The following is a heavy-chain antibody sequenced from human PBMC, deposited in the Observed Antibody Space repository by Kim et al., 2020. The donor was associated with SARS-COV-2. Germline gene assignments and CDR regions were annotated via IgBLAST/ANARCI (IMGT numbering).Heavy chain of an antibody. CDR1: GFTFSSYG. CDR2: IWYDGSNK. V-gene: IGHV3-33*01. CDR3: ASNYGSGSYGVY. J-gene: IGHJ4*02. D-gene: IGHD3-10*01. Sequence: GGSLRLSCAASGFTFSSYGMHWVRQAPGKGLEWVAVIWYDGSNKYYADSVKGRFTISRDNSKNTLYLQMNSLRAEDTAVYYCASNYGSGSYGVYWGQGTLVTVSS.